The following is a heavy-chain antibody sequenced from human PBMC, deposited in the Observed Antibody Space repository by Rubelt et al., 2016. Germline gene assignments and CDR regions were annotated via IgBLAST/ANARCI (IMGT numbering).Heavy chain of an antibody. CDR1: GYTFSNYY. D-gene: IGHD6-13*01. Sequence: QVQLVQSGAEVKKPGASVKVSCKASGYTFSNYYMHWVRQAPGQGLEWLGGFDGEDGETVYAQNFQGRLIMTEDTSTDTAYMELSRLTSADTAVYYCSTADSSSWYDATDTWGQGTMVTVSS. V-gene: IGHV1-24*01. J-gene: IGHJ3*02. CDR3: STADSSSWYDATDT. CDR2: FDGEDGET.